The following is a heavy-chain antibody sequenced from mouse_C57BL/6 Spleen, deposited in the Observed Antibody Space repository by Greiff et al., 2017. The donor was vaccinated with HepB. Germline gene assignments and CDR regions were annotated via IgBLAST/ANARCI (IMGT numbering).Heavy chain of an antibody. CDR3: ASVYGDWDGFAY. Sequence: EVQLQQSGAELVKPGASVKLSCTASGFNIRGYYMHWVKQRTEQGLELIGRIDPDDGDTNYAPKFQGKATITADTSSNTAYLQLSSLTSEDTAVYYCASVYGDWDGFAYWGQGTLVTVSA. CDR2: IDPDDGDT. J-gene: IGHJ3*01. D-gene: IGHD1-1*01. CDR1: GFNIRGYY. V-gene: IGHV14-2*01.